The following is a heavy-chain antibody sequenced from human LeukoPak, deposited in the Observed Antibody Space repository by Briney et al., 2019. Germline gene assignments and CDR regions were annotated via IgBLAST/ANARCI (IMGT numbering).Heavy chain of an antibody. V-gene: IGHV3-23*01. CDR3: AKGFRAYCGGDCYSDAFDI. J-gene: IGHJ3*02. D-gene: IGHD2-21*02. CDR2: ISGSGGST. CDR1: GFTFSSYA. Sequence: PGGSLRLSCAASGFTFSSYAMSWVRQAPGKGLEWVSAISGSGGSTYYADSVKGRFTISRDNFKNTLYLQMNSLRAEDTAVYYCAKGFRAYCGGDCYSDAFDIWGQGTMVTVSS.